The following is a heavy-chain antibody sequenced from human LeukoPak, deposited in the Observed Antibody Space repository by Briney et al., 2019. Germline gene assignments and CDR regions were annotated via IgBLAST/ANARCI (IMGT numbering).Heavy chain of an antibody. CDR2: IYHSGST. J-gene: IGHJ1*01. D-gene: IGHD6-19*01. Sequence: SETLSLTCAVSGGSISSGGYSWSWIRQPPGTGLEWVGYIYHSGSTYYNPSLKSRVTISVDRSKNQFSLKLSSVTAADTAVYYCARTSGYSSGWYDSSAEYFQHWGQGTLVTVSS. CDR3: ARTSGYSSGWYDSSAEYFQH. CDR1: GGSISSGGYS. V-gene: IGHV4-30-2*01.